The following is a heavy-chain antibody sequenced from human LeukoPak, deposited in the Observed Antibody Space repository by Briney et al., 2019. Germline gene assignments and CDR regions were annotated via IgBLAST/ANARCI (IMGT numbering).Heavy chain of an antibody. D-gene: IGHD3-22*01. CDR2: ITSSGSYI. Sequence: GGPLRLSCAASGFTFKTYTMNWVRQAPGKGLEWVSSITSSGSYIEYADSVKGRFTISRDNAKNSLSLQVNSLRVEDTAIYYCARESGGGYRASNYYYYGMDVWGQGTTVTVSS. J-gene: IGHJ6*02. CDR3: ARESGGGYRASNYYYYGMDV. CDR1: GFTFKTYT. V-gene: IGHV3-21*01.